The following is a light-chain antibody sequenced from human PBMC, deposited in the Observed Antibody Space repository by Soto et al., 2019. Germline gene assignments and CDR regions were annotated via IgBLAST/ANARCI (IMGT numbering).Light chain of an antibody. CDR1: RAINDY. Sequence: DIPMTQFPSSLSASVGDRVTITCRASRAINDYVAWYQQKPGKSPNLLIFAESSLESGVPSRFSGSGSGTEFTLTISSLQPEDVATYYCQGYKSPPFTFSLGTKVEMK. J-gene: IGKJ3*01. CDR2: AES. V-gene: IGKV1-27*01. CDR3: QGYKSPPFT.